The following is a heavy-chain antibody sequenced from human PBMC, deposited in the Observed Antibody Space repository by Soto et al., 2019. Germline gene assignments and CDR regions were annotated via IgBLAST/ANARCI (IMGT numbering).Heavy chain of an antibody. CDR3: ARDSIVGATSSFRY. V-gene: IGHV3-30-3*01. Sequence: GGSLRLSCAASGFTFSSYAMHWVRQAPGKGLEWVAVISYDGSNKYYADSVKGRFTISRDNSKNTLYLQMNSLRAEDTAVYYCARDSIVGATSSFRYWGQGTLVTVSS. CDR1: GFTFSSYA. CDR2: ISYDGSNK. J-gene: IGHJ4*02. D-gene: IGHD1-26*01.